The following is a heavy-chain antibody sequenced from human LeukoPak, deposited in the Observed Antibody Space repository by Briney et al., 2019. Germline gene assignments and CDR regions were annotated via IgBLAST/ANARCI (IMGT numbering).Heavy chain of an antibody. CDR1: GFSIGSYA. Sequence: GGSLRLSCAASGFSIGSYAMHWVRQAPGKGLDWVAFIRYDGADTYYADSVKGRFTVSRDNSKNTLYLQMNSLTAEDTALYYCAKEGGGRTFDYWGQGTLVTVSS. J-gene: IGHJ4*02. CDR3: AKEGGGRTFDY. D-gene: IGHD4-23*01. V-gene: IGHV3-30*02. CDR2: IRYDGADT.